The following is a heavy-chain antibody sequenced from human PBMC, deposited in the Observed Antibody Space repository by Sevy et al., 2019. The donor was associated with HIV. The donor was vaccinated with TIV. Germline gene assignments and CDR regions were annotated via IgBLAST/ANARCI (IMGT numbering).Heavy chain of an antibody. Sequence: SETLSLTCAVHDGSSSGYYWNWIRQLPGKGLEWIGEINESGITYYNPSLKSRVTISVDTSKKQFSLKLNSVTAVDSAVYLCARSPPVVVVPGAPSWFDPWGQGALVTVSS. D-gene: IGHD2-2*01. V-gene: IGHV4-34*01. J-gene: IGHJ5*02. CDR1: DGSSSGYY. CDR3: ARSPPVVVVPGAPSWFDP. CDR2: INESGIT.